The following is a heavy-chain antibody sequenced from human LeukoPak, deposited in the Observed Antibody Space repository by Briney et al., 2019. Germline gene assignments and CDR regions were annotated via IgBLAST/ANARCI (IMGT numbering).Heavy chain of an antibody. CDR3: AKGPTVTTPAY. Sequence: GGSLRLSCAASGFTFSSYSMNWVRQAPGKGLEWVSSISSSSYIYYADSVKGRFTISRDNSKNTLYLQMNSLRAEDTAVYYCAKGPTVTTPAYWGQGTLVTVSS. CDR1: GFTFSSYS. CDR2: ISSSSYI. V-gene: IGHV3-21*04. J-gene: IGHJ4*02. D-gene: IGHD4-4*01.